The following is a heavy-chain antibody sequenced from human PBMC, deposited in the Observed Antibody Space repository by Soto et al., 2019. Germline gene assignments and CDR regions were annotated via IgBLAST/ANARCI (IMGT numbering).Heavy chain of an antibody. Sequence: GGSLRLSCAASGFTFNIYGMHWVRQAPDKGLEWVALISYDGSNQYYADSVKGRFTISRDNSKTLYLQMNSLRREDTAVYYCAKDGGAGNFYYYGADVWGQGTTVTVSS. J-gene: IGHJ6*02. D-gene: IGHD3-16*01. CDR1: GFTFNIYG. V-gene: IGHV3-30*18. CDR2: ISYDGSNQ. CDR3: AKDGGAGNFYYYGADV.